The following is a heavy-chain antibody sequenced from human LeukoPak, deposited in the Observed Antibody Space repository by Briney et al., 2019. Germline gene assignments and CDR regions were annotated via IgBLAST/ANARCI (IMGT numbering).Heavy chain of an antibody. J-gene: IGHJ4*02. CDR2: INPNSGGT. Sequence: ASVKVSCKASGYTFTCYYMHWVRQAPGQGLEWMGWINPNSGGTNYAQKFQGRGSMTRDTSISTAYMELSRLRSDDTAVYYCARDVRQQLGEDYWGQGTLVTVSS. CDR3: ARDVRQQLGEDY. CDR1: GYTFTCYY. V-gene: IGHV1-2*02. D-gene: IGHD6-13*01.